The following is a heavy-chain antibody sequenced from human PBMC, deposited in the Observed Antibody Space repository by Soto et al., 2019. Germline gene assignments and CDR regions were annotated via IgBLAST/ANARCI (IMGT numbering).Heavy chain of an antibody. D-gene: IGHD4-17*01. CDR2: ISSSSSTI. V-gene: IGHV3-48*01. J-gene: IGHJ4*02. Sequence: GGSLRLSCAASGFTFSSYSMNWVRQAPGKGLEWVSYISSSSSTIYYADSVKGRFTISRDNAKNSLYLQMNSLRAEDTAVYYCARIGRLRWGDYWGQGTLDTVSS. CDR3: ARIGRLRWGDY. CDR1: GFTFSSYS.